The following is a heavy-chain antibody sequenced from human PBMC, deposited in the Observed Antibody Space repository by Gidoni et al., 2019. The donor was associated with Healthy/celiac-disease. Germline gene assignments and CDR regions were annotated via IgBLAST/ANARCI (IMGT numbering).Heavy chain of an antibody. CDR2: ISYDGSNK. V-gene: IGHV3-30*18. CDR3: AKEGWYSGSYRGDY. D-gene: IGHD1-26*01. Sequence: QVQLVESGGGVVQPGRSLRLSCAASGFTFRSDGMHWVRQAPGKGLEWVAVISYDGSNKYYADSVKGRFTISRDNSKNTLYLQMNSLRAEDTAVYYCAKEGWYSGSYRGDYWGQGTLVTVSS. J-gene: IGHJ4*02. CDR1: GFTFRSDG.